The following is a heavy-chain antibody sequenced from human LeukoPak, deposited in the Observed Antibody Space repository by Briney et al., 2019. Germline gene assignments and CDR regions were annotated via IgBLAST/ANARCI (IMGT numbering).Heavy chain of an antibody. V-gene: IGHV3-23*01. CDR2: VSGSGSST. CDR3: AKDQRGYGRIIDY. J-gene: IGHJ4*02. CDR1: GFTFSNYA. Sequence: GGSLRLSCAASGFTFSNYAMSWVRQAPGKGLEWVSSVSGSGSSTYYADSVKGRFTISRDNSKNTLYLQMNSLRAEDTAVYYCAKDQRGYGRIIDYWGQGTLVTISS. D-gene: IGHD3-10*01.